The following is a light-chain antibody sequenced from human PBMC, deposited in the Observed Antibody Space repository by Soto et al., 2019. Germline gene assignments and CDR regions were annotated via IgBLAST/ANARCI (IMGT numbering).Light chain of an antibody. Sequence: QSALTQPASVSGSPGQSIAISCTGASIDVGGYNYVSWYQQHPGKAPKLMIYDVASRPSGVSDRFSGSKSDNTASLTISGLQAEDEADYYCSSYTSSSTLYVFGTGTKVTVL. CDR1: SIDVGGYNY. CDR2: DVA. V-gene: IGLV2-14*03. J-gene: IGLJ1*01. CDR3: SSYTSSSTLYV.